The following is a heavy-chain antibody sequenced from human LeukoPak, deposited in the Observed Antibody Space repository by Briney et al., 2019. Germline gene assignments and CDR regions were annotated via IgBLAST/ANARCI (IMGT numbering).Heavy chain of an antibody. Sequence: SETLSFTCTVSGGSISSYYWSWIRQPPGKGLEWIGYIYHSGSTKYNPSLKSRVAISVDTSKNQFSLKLSSVTAADTAVYYCASSNSGSYNDAFDIWGQGTKVTVSP. D-gene: IGHD1-26*01. CDR2: IYHSGST. J-gene: IGHJ3*02. CDR1: GGSISSYY. CDR3: ASSNSGSYNDAFDI. V-gene: IGHV4-59*01.